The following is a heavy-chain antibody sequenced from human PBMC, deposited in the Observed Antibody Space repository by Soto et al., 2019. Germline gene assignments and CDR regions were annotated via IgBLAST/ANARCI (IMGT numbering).Heavy chain of an antibody. D-gene: IGHD3-22*01. Sequence: GGSLRLSCAASGFTFSDYYMSGIRQAPGKGLEWVSYISSSGSIIYYADSVKGRFTISRDNAKNSLYLQMNSLRAEDTAVYYCARDLGYYDSSGYFDYWGQGTLVTVSS. CDR1: GFTFSDYY. CDR3: ARDLGYYDSSGYFDY. V-gene: IGHV3-11*01. CDR2: ISSSGSII. J-gene: IGHJ4*02.